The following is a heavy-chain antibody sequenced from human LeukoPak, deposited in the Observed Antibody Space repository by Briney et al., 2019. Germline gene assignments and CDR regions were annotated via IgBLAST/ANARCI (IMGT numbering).Heavy chain of an antibody. CDR3: ARLGGDGYNRDFDY. J-gene: IGHJ4*02. Sequence: IIYHIATTYSTPSLNTLVTISVDTSKHQFSLKLSSVTAADTAVYYCARLGGDGYNRDFDYWGQGTLVTVSS. D-gene: IGHD5-24*01. V-gene: IGHV4-38-2*01. CDR2: IYHIATT.